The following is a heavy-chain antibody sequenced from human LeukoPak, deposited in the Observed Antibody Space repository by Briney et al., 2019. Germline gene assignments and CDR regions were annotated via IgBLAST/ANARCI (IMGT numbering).Heavy chain of an antibody. D-gene: IGHD6-13*01. Sequence: SETLSLTCTVSGGSISSSSYYWGWIRQPPGKGLERIGSIYYSGSTYYNPSLKSRVTISVDTSKNQFSLMLNSVTAADTAVYYCARESRRIAAAGPSYYMDVWGRGTTVTVSS. CDR3: ARESRRIAAAGPSYYMDV. V-gene: IGHV4-39*07. CDR1: GGSISSSSYY. CDR2: IYYSGST. J-gene: IGHJ6*03.